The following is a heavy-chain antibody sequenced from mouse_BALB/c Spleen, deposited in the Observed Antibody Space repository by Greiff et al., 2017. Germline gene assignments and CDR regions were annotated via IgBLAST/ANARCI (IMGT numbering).Heavy chain of an antibody. Sequence: QVQLQQSGAELVRPGSSVKISCKASGYAFSSYWMNWVKQRPGQGLEWIGQIYPGDGDTNYNGKFKGKATLTADKSSSTAYMQLSSLTSEDSAVYFCARRDPRYFDVWGAGTTVTVSS. D-gene: IGHD3-3*01. J-gene: IGHJ1*01. CDR2: IYPGDGDT. CDR3: ARRDPRYFDV. V-gene: IGHV1-80*01. CDR1: GYAFSSYW.